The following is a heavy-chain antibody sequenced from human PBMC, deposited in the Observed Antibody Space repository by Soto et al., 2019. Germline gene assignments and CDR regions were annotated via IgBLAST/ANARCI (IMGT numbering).Heavy chain of an antibody. CDR3: ARRAAADWYFAS. Sequence: SETLSLTWTVPGGFINSYYWRWVRQPPGKDLEWIGYIYYTGRTNYNPSLKSRVTMSVDTSKNQFSLHVSSVTAADTAVYYCARRAAADWYFASWGQGALVTVSS. CDR2: IYYTGRT. J-gene: IGHJ4*02. D-gene: IGHD6-13*01. V-gene: IGHV4-59*08. CDR1: GGFINSYY.